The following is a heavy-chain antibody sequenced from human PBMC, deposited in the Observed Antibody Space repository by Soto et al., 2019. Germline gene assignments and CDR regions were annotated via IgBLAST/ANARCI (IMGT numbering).Heavy chain of an antibody. J-gene: IGHJ4*02. V-gene: IGHV1-2*02. CDR2: INPDNGYT. CDR3: ARDDGSYLFDF. CDR1: GYTFTGSY. Sequence: QVHLVQSGAEVKKPGASVKVSCKASGYTFTGSYMHWVRQAPGQGLEWMGWINPDNGYTYYSERFQGRVTMTRDTSISTAYMDLSRLTSDDTAVYYCARDDGSYLFDFWGQGTLVTVSS.